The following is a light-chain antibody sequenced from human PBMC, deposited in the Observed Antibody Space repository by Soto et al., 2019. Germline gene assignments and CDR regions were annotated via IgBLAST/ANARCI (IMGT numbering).Light chain of an antibody. CDR1: SSDVGAYDF. J-gene: IGLJ1*01. V-gene: IGLV2-14*03. CDR3: SSYTTSTTRV. CDR2: EVI. Sequence: QSVLTQPASVSGSPGQSITISCTGTSSDVGAYDFVSWYQQHPDKAPKLMIYEVIYRPSGVSNRFSGSKSVNTATLTISGLQADDESDYYCSSYTTSTTRVFGTRTKVTVL.